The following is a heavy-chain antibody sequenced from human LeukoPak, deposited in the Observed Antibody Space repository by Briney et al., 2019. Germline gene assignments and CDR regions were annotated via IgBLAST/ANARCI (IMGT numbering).Heavy chain of an antibody. V-gene: IGHV2-5*01. CDR2: IYWNGYK. CDR3: ARHYNQRGEDYYCVDV. Sequence: SGPTLVKPTHTLTLTCTFSGFSLSTHGVGVGWIRQPPGKALEWHAAIYWNGYKSYSPSLKSRLTLTKDTSKNQVVLTMTNMDPVDTATYYCARHYNQRGEDYYCVDVWGNGTTVIISS. CDR1: GFSLSTHGVG. J-gene: IGHJ6*03. D-gene: IGHD5-24*01.